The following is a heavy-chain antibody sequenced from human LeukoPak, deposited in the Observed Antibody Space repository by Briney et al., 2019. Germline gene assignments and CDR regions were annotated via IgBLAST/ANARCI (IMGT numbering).Heavy chain of an antibody. CDR1: GGSISSYY. Sequence: TSETLSLTCTVSGGSISSYYWSWIRQPPGKGLEWIGYIYYSGSTNYNPSLKSRVTISVDTSKSQSSLRLSSVTAADTAVYYCARDTATILGDAFDIWGQGTMVTVSS. J-gene: IGHJ3*02. D-gene: IGHD5-24*01. CDR2: IYYSGST. CDR3: ARDTATILGDAFDI. V-gene: IGHV4-59*01.